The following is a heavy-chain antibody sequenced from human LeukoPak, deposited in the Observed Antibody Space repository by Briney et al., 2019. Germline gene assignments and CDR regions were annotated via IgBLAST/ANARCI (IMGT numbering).Heavy chain of an antibody. CDR2: INSDGRNA. V-gene: IGHV3-74*01. D-gene: IGHD5-24*01. CDR3: ATSRGYGFEI. Sequence: GGSLRLSCVASGLTLATYRMHWVRQHPGKGLVWVSRINSDGRNAVYADSVKGRFTFSRDIATNTLFLQMNSVRVEDTAVYYCATSRGYGFEIWGQGTLVTVSS. CDR1: GLTLATYR. J-gene: IGHJ4*02.